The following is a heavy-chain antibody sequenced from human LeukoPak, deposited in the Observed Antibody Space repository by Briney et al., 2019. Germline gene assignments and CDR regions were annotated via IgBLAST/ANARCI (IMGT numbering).Heavy chain of an antibody. CDR2: IYYSGST. J-gene: IGHJ5*02. D-gene: IGHD3-10*01. V-gene: IGHV4-59*12. CDR3: ARSPHIWFAERGWFDP. CDR1: GGSIRSYY. Sequence: SETLSLTCTVSGGSIRSYYWSWIRQPPGKGLEWIGYIYYSGSTSYNPSLKSRVTMTVDTSKSQFSLKLSSVTAADTAVYFCARSPHIWFAERGWFDPWGQGTLVTVSS.